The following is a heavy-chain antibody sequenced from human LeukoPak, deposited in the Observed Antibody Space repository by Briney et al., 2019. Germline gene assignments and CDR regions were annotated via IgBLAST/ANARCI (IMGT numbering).Heavy chain of an antibody. Sequence: GRSLRLSCAASGFTFDDYAMHWVRQAPGKGLEWVSGISWNSGSIGYADSVKGRITISRDNAKNSLYLQMNSLRAEDTALYYCAKDMKYSTLYYFDYWGQGTLVTVSS. CDR3: AKDMKYSTLYYFDY. CDR2: ISWNSGSI. V-gene: IGHV3-9*01. CDR1: GFTFDDYA. D-gene: IGHD6-6*01. J-gene: IGHJ4*02.